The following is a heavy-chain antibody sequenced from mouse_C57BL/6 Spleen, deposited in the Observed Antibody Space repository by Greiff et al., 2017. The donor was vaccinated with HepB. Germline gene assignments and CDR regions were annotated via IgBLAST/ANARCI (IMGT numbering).Heavy chain of an antibody. CDR2: IHPNSGST. Sequence: VQLQQPGAELVKPGASVKLSCKASGYTFTSYWMHWVKQRPGQGLEWIGMIHPNSGSTNYNEKFKSKATLTVDKSSSTAYMQLSSLTSEDSAVYYCARGDYYGSAWFAYWGQGTLVTVSA. CDR3: ARGDYYGSAWFAY. J-gene: IGHJ3*01. V-gene: IGHV1-64*01. D-gene: IGHD1-1*01. CDR1: GYTFTSYW.